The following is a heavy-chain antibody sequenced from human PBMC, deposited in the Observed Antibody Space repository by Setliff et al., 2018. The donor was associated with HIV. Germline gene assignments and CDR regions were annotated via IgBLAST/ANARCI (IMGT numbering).Heavy chain of an antibody. CDR2: ISDDGTIK. D-gene: IGHD7-27*01. J-gene: IGHJ4*02. Sequence: GSLRLSCAASGFSFSSLAMHWVRQAPGKGLEWVAAISDDGTIKNYADSVKGRFTISRDSSTDTVYVQMNSLRVEDTAVYYCARAPNWGSPHYWGQGTLVTVSS. V-gene: IGHV3-30-3*01. CDR1: GFSFSSLA. CDR3: ARAPNWGSPHY.